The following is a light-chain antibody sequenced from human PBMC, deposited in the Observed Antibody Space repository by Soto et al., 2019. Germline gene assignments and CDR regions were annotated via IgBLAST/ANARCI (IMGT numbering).Light chain of an antibody. CDR2: TNN. V-gene: IGLV1-44*01. J-gene: IGLJ3*02. CDR3: AAWEDSLNGWV. Sequence: QSVLTQPPSASGTPGQRVTISCSGGSSNIGINTVNWYQQLPGTAPKLLIYTNNQRPSGVPDRFSGAKAVNSASLSISGLQSDDEADYYCAAWEDSLNGWVFGGGTQLTVL. CDR1: SSNIGINT.